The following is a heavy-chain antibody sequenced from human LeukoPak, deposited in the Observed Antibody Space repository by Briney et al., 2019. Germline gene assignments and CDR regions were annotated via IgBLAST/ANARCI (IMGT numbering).Heavy chain of an antibody. V-gene: IGHV3-15*01. CDR1: GFTFSNAW. J-gene: IGHJ4*02. D-gene: IGHD7-27*01. CDR2: IKSRSDGGTT. CDR3: TTGNWGSFSY. Sequence: GGPLRLPCAASGFTFSNAWMNWVRQAPAKELEWVGRIKSRSDGGTTDYVAPVKGRFTISRDDSKHTLYLQVNSLKTEDTAVYYCTTGNWGSFSYWGQGTLVTVSS.